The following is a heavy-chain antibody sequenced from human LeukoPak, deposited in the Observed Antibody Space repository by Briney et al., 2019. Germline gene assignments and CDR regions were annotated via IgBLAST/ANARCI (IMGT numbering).Heavy chain of an antibody. CDR2: INPNSGGT. V-gene: IGHV1-2*02. CDR3: ARVGQRLWFGEFPFDY. CDR1: GYTFTGYY. Sequence: ASVKVSCKASGYTFTGYYMHWVRRAPVQGLEWMGWINPNSGGTNYAQKFQGRVTMTRDTSISTAYMELSRLRSDDTAVYYCARVGQRLWFGEFPFDYWGQGTLVTVSS. J-gene: IGHJ4*02. D-gene: IGHD3-10*01.